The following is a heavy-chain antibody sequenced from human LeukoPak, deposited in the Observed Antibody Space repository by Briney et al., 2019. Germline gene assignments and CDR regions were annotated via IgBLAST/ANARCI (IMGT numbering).Heavy chain of an antibody. CDR3: VRDPGWGAFDY. D-gene: IGHD3-16*01. CDR2: TKPDGSVA. V-gene: IGHV3-7*03. CDR1: GFSFSTSW. J-gene: IGHJ4*03. Sequence: GGSLRLSCAASGFSFSTSWMNWVRQAPGKGLEGVAMTKPDGSVAFYVDSVKARFTISRDNAKDLLYLQMNSLRVEDTAVCYCVRDPGWGAFDYWGQGTLVTVSS.